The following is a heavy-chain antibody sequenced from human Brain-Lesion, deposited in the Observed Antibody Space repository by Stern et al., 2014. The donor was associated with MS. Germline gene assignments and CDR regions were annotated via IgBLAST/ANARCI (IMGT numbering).Heavy chain of an antibody. CDR1: GFNFKDYT. V-gene: IGHV3-21*01. D-gene: IGHD3-3*01. J-gene: IGHJ6*02. Sequence: VQLLESGGGLVKPGGALRLSCAASGFNFKDYTMNWVRQAPGKGLEWVSFITRTSSYTYYADSVKGRFTISRDNAKKSLYLQMNRLRAEDTAVYYCARDKTDILRFLEFRSDDYYYGMDVWGQGTTVTVSS. CDR3: ARDKTDILRFLEFRSDDYYYGMDV. CDR2: ITRTSSYT.